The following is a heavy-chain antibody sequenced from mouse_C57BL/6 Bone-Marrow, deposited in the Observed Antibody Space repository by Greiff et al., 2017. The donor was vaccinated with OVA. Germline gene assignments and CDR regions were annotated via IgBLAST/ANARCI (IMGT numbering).Heavy chain of an antibody. J-gene: IGHJ2*01. Sequence: DVHLVESGGGLVKPGGSLKLSCAASGFTFSDYGMHWVRQAPEKGLEWVAYISSGSSTIYYADTVKGRFTISGDNTKNTLFVKMTSLRSEEAAMYYCGRRGTGYYFDYWGQGTTLTVSS. V-gene: IGHV5-17*01. CDR2: ISSGSSTI. D-gene: IGHD2-14*01. CDR3: GRRGTGYYFDY. CDR1: GFTFSDYG.